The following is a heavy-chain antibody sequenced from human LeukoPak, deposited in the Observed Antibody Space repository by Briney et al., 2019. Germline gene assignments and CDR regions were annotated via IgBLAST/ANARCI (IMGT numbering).Heavy chain of an antibody. V-gene: IGHV1-2*02. CDR1: GCTFTGYY. CDR2: INPNSGGT. J-gene: IGHJ6*02. Sequence: ASVKVSCKASGCTFTGYYMHWVRQAPGQGLEWMGWINPNSGGTNYAQKFQGRVTMTRDTSISTAYMELSRLRSDDTAVYYCARDYYDSSGYYYLTYYYYGMDVWGQGTTVTVSS. CDR3: ARDYYDSSGYYYLTYYYYGMDV. D-gene: IGHD3-22*01.